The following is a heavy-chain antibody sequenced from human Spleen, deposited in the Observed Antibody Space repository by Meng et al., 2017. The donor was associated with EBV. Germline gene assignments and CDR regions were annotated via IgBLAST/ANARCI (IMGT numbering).Heavy chain of an antibody. CDR2: INPGSGKT. J-gene: IGHJ4*02. V-gene: IGHV1-3*01. CDR1: GYSFDTYA. CDR3: ARDRLLNPLRRFDY. Sequence: QFQIVQSGAEGKKPGASLKVSCRASGYSFDTYALHWVRQAPGQSLEWMGWINPGSGKTEYSQRFQGRVTITSDTSATTAYVELSSLTSEDTAVYYCARDRLLNPLRRFDYWGQGTLVTVSS. D-gene: IGHD3-9*01.